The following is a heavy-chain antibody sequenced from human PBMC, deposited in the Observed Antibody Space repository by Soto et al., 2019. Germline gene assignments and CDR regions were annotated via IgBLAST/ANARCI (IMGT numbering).Heavy chain of an antibody. Sequence: QVQLVESGGGVVQPGRSLRLSCTASGFTFSSYGMHWVRQAPGKGLEWVAVISYDGSNKYYADSVKGRFTISRDNSKNTLYLQMNSTRAENTAAYYCATDLTAPADDYHGMDVWGQGTTVTVSS. CDR3: ATDLTAPADDYHGMDV. D-gene: IGHD3-16*01. CDR2: ISYDGSNK. V-gene: IGHV3-30*03. CDR1: GFTFSSYG. J-gene: IGHJ6*02.